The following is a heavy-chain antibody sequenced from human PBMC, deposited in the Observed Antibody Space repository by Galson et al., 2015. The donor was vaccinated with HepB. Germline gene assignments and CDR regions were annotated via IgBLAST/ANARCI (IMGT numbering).Heavy chain of an antibody. V-gene: IGHV3-53*01. CDR2: IYRTGDT. CDR1: GFTVSDNY. J-gene: IGHJ5*02. D-gene: IGHD1-14*01. CDR3: AGGRRFDP. Sequence: SLRLSCAGSGFTVSDNYMSWVRQASGKGLEWVSVIYRTGDTYYGDSVKGRFTISRDKSKNMLYLQMNRLRAEDTALYYCAGGRRFDPWGQGTLVTVSS.